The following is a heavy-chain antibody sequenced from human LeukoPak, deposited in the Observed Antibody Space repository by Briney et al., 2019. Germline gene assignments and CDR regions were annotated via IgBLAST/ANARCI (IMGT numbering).Heavy chain of an antibody. CDR1: GYSFTSYW. V-gene: IGHV5-51*01. Sequence: GESLKISCKGSGYSFTSYWIGWVRQMPGKGLGWMGIIYRDDSDTRYSPSFQGQVTISADKSISTAYLQWSSLKASDTAMYYCARRISSSRQGNWFDPWGQGTLVTVSS. D-gene: IGHD6-13*01. J-gene: IGHJ5*02. CDR3: ARRISSSRQGNWFDP. CDR2: IYRDDSDT.